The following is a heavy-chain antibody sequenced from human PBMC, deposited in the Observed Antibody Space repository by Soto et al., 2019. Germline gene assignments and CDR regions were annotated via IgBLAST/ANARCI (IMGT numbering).Heavy chain of an antibody. D-gene: IGHD3-22*01. CDR2: ISAYNGNT. CDR3: ARGISPLRYYDSSGYPDY. CDR1: GYTFTSYG. Sequence: ASVKVSCKASGYTFTSYGISWVRQAPGQGLEWMGWISAYNGNTNYAQKLQGRVTMTTDTSTSTAYMELRSLRSDDTAVYYCARGISPLRYYDSSGYPDYWGQGTLVTVSS. J-gene: IGHJ4*02. V-gene: IGHV1-18*01.